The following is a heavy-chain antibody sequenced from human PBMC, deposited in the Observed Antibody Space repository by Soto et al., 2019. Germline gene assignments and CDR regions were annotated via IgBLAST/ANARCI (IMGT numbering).Heavy chain of an antibody. CDR2: IKSKTDGGTA. CDR3: TTIDFLLRLYSYYMDV. J-gene: IGHJ6*03. V-gene: IGHV3-15*01. D-gene: IGHD2-15*01. CDR1: ELTFSNAW. Sequence: PGGSLRLSCAVSELTFSNAWMSWVRQAPGKGLEWVGRIKSKTDGGTADYAAPVKGRFTISRDDSKNTLYLQMNSLKTEDTAVYYCTTIDFLLRLYSYYMDVWGKGTTVTVSS.